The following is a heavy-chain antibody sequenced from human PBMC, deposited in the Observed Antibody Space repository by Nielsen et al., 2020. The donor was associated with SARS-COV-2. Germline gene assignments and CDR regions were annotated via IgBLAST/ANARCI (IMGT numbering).Heavy chain of an antibody. V-gene: IGHV3-21*01. Sequence: GGSLRLSCAASGFTFSSYSMNWVRQAPGKGLEWVSSISSSSSYIYYADPVKGRFTISRDNAKNSLYLQMNSLRAEDTAVYYCARGAPIVVVPAAPGFDYWGQGTLVTVSS. CDR2: ISSSSSYI. D-gene: IGHD2-2*01. CDR1: GFTFSSYS. CDR3: ARGAPIVVVPAAPGFDY. J-gene: IGHJ4*02.